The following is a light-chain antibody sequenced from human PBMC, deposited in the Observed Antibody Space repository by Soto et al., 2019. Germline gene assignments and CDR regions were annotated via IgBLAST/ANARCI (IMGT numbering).Light chain of an antibody. CDR2: GAS. CDR3: RKYGRSLASA. Sequence: EIVLTQSPGTLSLAPGVGASLACRARESVSTNLLAWYQEKPGQAPRLLIYGASSRATGIPDRFSGSGSGTDFTLTISRLEPEDFAVYYCRKYGRSLASAIGGGTKVDIK. J-gene: IGKJ4*01. CDR1: ESVSTNL. V-gene: IGKV3-20*01.